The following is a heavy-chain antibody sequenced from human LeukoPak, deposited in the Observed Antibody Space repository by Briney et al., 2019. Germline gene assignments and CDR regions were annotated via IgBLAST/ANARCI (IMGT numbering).Heavy chain of an antibody. D-gene: IGHD3-22*01. CDR2: IRYDGSNE. Sequence: GGSLRLSCAASGFTFSGYGIHWVRQAPGKGLEWVAFIRYDGSNEYFADPVKGRFTISRDNSKNTLYLQMSSLRAEDTAVYYCASNSSDRTGFDYWGQGTLVTVSS. CDR3: ASNSSDRTGFDY. J-gene: IGHJ4*02. CDR1: GFTFSGYG. V-gene: IGHV3-30*02.